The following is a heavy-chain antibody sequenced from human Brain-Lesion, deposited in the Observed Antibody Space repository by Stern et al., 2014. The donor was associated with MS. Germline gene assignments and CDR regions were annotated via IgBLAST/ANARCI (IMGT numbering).Heavy chain of an antibody. CDR1: GYTLTDLS. V-gene: IGHV1-24*01. J-gene: IGHJ4*02. D-gene: IGHD1-26*01. CDR3: ATLSPGAGGNYYRHFDY. Sequence: VQLVESGAEVKKPGASVKVSCKVSGYTLTDLSMHWVRQAPRKGLEWMGGFGTEDGETIYDQEFQGRVTMTEDTSTDTAYMELSSLRSEDTAVYYCATLSPGAGGNYYRHFDYWGQGTLVTVSS. CDR2: FGTEDGET.